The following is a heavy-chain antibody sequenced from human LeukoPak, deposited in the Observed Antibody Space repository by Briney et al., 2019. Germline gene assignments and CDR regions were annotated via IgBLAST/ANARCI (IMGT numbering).Heavy chain of an antibody. V-gene: IGHV1-2*02. CDR2: TNPNSGGT. J-gene: IGHJ4*02. CDR3: ARVPITMVRGVIITWGFDY. Sequence: GASVKVSCKASGYTFTGYYMHWVRQAPGQGLEWMGWTNPNSGGTNYAQKFQGRVTMTRDTSISTAYMELGRLRSDDTAVYYCARVPITMVRGVIITWGFDYWGQGTLVTVSS. CDR1: GYTFTGYY. D-gene: IGHD3-10*01.